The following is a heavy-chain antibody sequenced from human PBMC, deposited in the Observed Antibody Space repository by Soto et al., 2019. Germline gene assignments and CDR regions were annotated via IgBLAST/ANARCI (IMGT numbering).Heavy chain of an antibody. CDR1: GFTFSHYT. CDR3: AKYKEPDGVWDFDY. J-gene: IGHJ4*02. CDR2: INGGNGPT. V-gene: IGHV3-23*01. Sequence: EVQLLESGGDLVQPGGSLRLSCAASGFTFSHYTMSWVRQLPGKGLEWVSGINGGNGPTYYADSVKGRFTISRDNSENTLYPQMYSLRVGDTAIYYCAKYKEPDGVWDFDYWGQGTLVTVSS. D-gene: IGHD4-17*01.